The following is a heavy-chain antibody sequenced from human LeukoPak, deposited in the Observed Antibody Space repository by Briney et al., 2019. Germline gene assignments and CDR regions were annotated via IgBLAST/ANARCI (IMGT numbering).Heavy chain of an antibody. CDR2: IYSSGST. CDR1: GVSISSGSNY. Sequence: SETLSLTCSVSGVSISSGSNYWGWIRQPPGKTLEWIGSIYSSGSTYYNPSLKSRVIILFDTAKNRFSLNLSSVTAADTAVYYCARSDGYGLIGIWGQGTMVTVSS. CDR3: ARSDGYGLIGI. J-gene: IGHJ3*02. D-gene: IGHD3-10*01. V-gene: IGHV4-39*07.